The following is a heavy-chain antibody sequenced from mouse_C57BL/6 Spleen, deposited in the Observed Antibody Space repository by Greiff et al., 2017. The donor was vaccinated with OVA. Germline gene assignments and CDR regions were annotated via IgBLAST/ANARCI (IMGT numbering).Heavy chain of an antibody. V-gene: IGHV5-4*01. CDR1: GFTFSSYA. D-gene: IGHD1-1*01. J-gene: IGHJ2*01. CDR3: AREGFYYGSSYGGHYFDY. CDR2: ISDGGSYT. Sequence: EVQRVESGGGLVKPGGSLKLSCAASGFTFSSYAMSWVRQTPEKRLEWVATISDGGSYTYYPDNVKGRFTISRDNAKNNLYLQMSHLKSEDTAMYYCAREGFYYGSSYGGHYFDYWGQGTTLTVSS.